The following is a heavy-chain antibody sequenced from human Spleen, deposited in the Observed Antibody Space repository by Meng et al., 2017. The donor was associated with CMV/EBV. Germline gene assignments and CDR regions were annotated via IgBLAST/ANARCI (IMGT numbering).Heavy chain of an antibody. D-gene: IGHD3-10*01. J-gene: IGHJ4*02. Sequence: QVQLQESGPGLVKPSQXLSLTCTVSGGSISSGSYYWSWIRQPAGKGLEWIGRIYTSGSTNYNPSLKSRVTMSVDTSKNQFSLKLSSVTAADTAVYYCARGDYYGSGSYYNAFDYWGQGTLVTVSS. V-gene: IGHV4-61*02. CDR3: ARGDYYGSGSYYNAFDY. CDR1: GGSISSGSYY. CDR2: IYTSGST.